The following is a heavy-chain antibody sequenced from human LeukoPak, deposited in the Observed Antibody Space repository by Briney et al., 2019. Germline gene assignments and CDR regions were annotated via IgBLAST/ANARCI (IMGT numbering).Heavy chain of an antibody. J-gene: IGHJ4*02. Sequence: GGSLRLSCAASGFTFSTSWMTWVRQAPGKGLEWVVNIKQDGSEKYYVDSVKGRFTVSRDNAKNSLYLQMNSLRAEDTAVYYCARAQSGFWSGYCFDYWGQGTLVTVSS. D-gene: IGHD3-3*01. V-gene: IGHV3-7*01. CDR1: GFTFSTSW. CDR3: ARAQSGFWSGYCFDY. CDR2: IKQDGSEK.